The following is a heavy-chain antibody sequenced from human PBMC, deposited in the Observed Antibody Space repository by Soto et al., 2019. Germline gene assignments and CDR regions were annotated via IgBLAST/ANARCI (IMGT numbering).Heavy chain of an antibody. CDR1: GFTFSNYW. D-gene: IGHD3-10*01. Sequence: EVQLVESGGGLVQPGGSLRLSCAASGFTFSNYWMHWVRQAPGEGLVWVSRIDSYGSTTNYADSVKGRFTVSRDNARNTLYLQMNSLRAEETAIYYFARGGLHAFYKDNWVQGILVTVSS. V-gene: IGHV3-74*01. CDR2: IDSYGSTT. CDR3: ARGGLHAFYKDN. J-gene: IGHJ4*02.